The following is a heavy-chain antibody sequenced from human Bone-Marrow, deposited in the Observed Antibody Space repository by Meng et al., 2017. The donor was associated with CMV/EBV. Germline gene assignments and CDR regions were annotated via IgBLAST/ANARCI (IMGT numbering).Heavy chain of an antibody. CDR3: AREGYATYYLDY. Sequence: GGSLKISCAASGFTFSSYAMHWVRQAPGKGLEYVSAISSNGGSTYYADSVKGRFTISRDNSKNTLYLQMGSLRAEDMAVYYCAREGYATYYLDYWGQGTLVTVPS. CDR2: ISSNGGST. J-gene: IGHJ4*02. V-gene: IGHV3-64*02. CDR1: GFTFSSYA. D-gene: IGHD5-12*01.